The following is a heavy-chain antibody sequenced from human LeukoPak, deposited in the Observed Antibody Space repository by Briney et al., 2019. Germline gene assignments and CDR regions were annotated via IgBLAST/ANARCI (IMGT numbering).Heavy chain of an antibody. D-gene: IGHD3-22*01. J-gene: IGHJ4*02. Sequence: GGSLRLSCAASGFTFSSYSMNWVRQAPGKGLEWVSSISSSSSYIYYADSVKGRFTISRDNAKNSLYLQMNSLRAEDTAVYYCARATRGYYYDSSGYYPIDYWGQGTLVTVSS. CDR2: ISSSSSYI. CDR3: ARATRGYYYDSSGYYPIDY. V-gene: IGHV3-21*01. CDR1: GFTFSSYS.